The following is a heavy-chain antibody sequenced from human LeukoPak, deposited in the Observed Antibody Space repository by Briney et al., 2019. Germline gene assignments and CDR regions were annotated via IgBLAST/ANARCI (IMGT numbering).Heavy chain of an antibody. CDR2: ISGSGGST. V-gene: IGHV3-23*01. D-gene: IGHD2-15*01. CDR1: GFTFSSYA. Sequence: PGGSLRLSCAASGFTFSSYAMSWVRQAPGKGLEWVSAISGSGGSTYYADSVKGRFTIPRDNSKNTLYLQMNSLRAEDTAVYYCARSRMVVAAPFDYWGQGTLVTVSS. J-gene: IGHJ4*02. CDR3: ARSRMVVAAPFDY.